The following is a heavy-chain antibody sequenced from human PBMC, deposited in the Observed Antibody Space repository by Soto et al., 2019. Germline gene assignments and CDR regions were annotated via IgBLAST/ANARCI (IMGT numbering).Heavy chain of an antibody. D-gene: IGHD1-7*01. CDR3: VRRVSGNYDY. Sequence: EVQLAESGGGMVQPGGSLRLSCVASGFTFSSYDMHWVRQAPGKGLEYVSSISSNGGTTYYGNSVKGRFTISRDNSKNTLYLLMGSLRAEDMGVYYCVRRVSGNYDYWGQGTLVTVSS. CDR1: GFTFSSYD. V-gene: IGHV3-64*01. CDR2: ISSNGGTT. J-gene: IGHJ4*02.